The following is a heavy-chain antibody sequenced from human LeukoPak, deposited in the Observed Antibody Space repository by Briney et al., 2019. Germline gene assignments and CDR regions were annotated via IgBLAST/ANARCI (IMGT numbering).Heavy chain of an antibody. V-gene: IGHV3-23*01. CDR3: AKIQGYFDY. Sequence: GGSLRLSCAASGFSFSSYGMSWVRQAPGKGLVWVSAISGSGDRTYYADSVKGRFTISRDNPRNTLYLQLNSLRAEDTAVYYCAKIQGYFDYWGQGALVTVTS. J-gene: IGHJ4*02. CDR2: ISGSGDRT. CDR1: GFSFSSYG.